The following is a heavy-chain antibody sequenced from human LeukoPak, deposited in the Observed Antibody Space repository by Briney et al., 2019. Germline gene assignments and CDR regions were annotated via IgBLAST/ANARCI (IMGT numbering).Heavy chain of an antibody. CDR1: GFTFSSHA. CDR3: ARAIVLRFLEWPPDAFDI. Sequence: GGSLRLSCAASGFTFSSHAMNWVRQAPGKGLEWVSVIYSGGSTYYADSVKGRFTISRDNSKNTLYLQMNSLRAEDTAVYYCARAIVLRFLEWPPDAFDIWGQGTMVTVSS. D-gene: IGHD3-3*01. CDR2: IYSGGST. J-gene: IGHJ3*02. V-gene: IGHV3-53*01.